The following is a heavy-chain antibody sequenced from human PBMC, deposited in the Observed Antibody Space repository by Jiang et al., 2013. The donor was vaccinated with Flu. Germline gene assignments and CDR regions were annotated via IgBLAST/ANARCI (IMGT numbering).Heavy chain of an antibody. V-gene: IGHV1-69*06. Sequence: SGAEVKKPGSSVKVSCKASGGSFSSFPINWVRQAPGQGPEWMGGVNPIFGTTDYAQKFQGRVTIIADRSTSTAYMHLSSLRSEDTAVYYCARSSWGYTYGPFEYWGQGTLVTVSS. CDR3: ARSSWGYTYGPFEY. J-gene: IGHJ4*02. CDR1: GGSFSSFP. CDR2: VNPIFGTT. D-gene: IGHD5-24*01.